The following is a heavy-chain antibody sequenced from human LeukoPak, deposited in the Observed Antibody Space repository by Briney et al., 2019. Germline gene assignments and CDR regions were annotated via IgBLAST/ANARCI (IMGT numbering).Heavy chain of an antibody. CDR1: GFTFSRYW. CDR3: ARPHSSGWWCFDY. J-gene: IGHJ4*02. CDR2: INSDGSST. Sequence: PGGSLRLSCAASGFTFSRYWMHWVRQAPGKGLVWVSHINSDGSSTSYADSVKGRFTISRDNAKNTLYQQMSGLRAEDTAVYYCARPHSSGWWCFDYWGQGTLVTVSS. V-gene: IGHV3-74*01. D-gene: IGHD6-19*01.